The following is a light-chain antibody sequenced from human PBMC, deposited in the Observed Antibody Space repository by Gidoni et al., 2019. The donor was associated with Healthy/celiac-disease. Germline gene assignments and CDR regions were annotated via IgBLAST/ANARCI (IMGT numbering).Light chain of an antibody. Sequence: EIQMTQSPSTLSASVGDRVTITCRASQSISSWLAWYQQKPGKAPKLLIYKASSLESEVPSRFSGSGSGTEFTLTISSLQPDDFATYYCQQYNSYSWTFGQGTKVEIK. J-gene: IGKJ1*01. CDR2: KAS. CDR1: QSISSW. V-gene: IGKV1-5*03. CDR3: QQYNSYSWT.